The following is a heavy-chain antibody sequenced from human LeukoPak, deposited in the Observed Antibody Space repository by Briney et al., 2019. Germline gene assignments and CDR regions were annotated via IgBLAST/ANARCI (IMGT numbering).Heavy chain of an antibody. Sequence: GGSLRLSCAASGFTFSSYDIHWVRQVTGKGLEWVSAIGIAGDTYYLDSVKGRFTISRDNSKNTLYLQMNSLRAEDTAVYYCARDAIVGATKNWGQGTLVTVSS. D-gene: IGHD1-26*01. CDR2: IGIAGDT. CDR1: GFTFSSYD. V-gene: IGHV3-13*01. J-gene: IGHJ4*02. CDR3: ARDAIVGATKN.